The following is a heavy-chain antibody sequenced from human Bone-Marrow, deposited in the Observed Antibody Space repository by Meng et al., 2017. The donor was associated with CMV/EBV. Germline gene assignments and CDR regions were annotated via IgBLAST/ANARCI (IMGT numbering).Heavy chain of an antibody. CDR1: GGSISSYY. J-gene: IGHJ3*02. D-gene: IGHD2/OR15-2a*01. CDR3: ARQFYDGAFDI. Sequence: ESLKISCTVSGGSISSYYWSWIRQPPGKGLEWIGYIYYSGSTNYNPSLKSRVTISVDTSKNQFSLKLSSVTAADTAVYYCARQFYDGAFDIWGQGTMVTVSS. V-gene: IGHV4-59*01. CDR2: IYYSGST.